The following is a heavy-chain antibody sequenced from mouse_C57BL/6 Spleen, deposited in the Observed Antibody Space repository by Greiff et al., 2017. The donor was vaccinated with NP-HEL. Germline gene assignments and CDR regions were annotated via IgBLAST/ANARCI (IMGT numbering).Heavy chain of an antibody. J-gene: IGHJ1*03. CDR3: ARSNYGSYCDV. D-gene: IGHD1-1*01. Sequence: QVQLQQPGAELVRPGSSVKLSCKASGYTFTSYWMHWVKQRPIQGLEWIGNIDPSDSETHYNQKFKDKATLTVDKSSSTAYMQLSSLTSEDSAVYYCARSNYGSYCDVWGTGTTVTVSS. CDR1: GYTFTSYW. V-gene: IGHV1-52*01. CDR2: IDPSDSET.